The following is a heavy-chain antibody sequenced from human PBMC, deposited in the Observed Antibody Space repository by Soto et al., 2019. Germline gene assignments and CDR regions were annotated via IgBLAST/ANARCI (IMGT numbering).Heavy chain of an antibody. CDR1: GGSIDSYY. CDR3: ARATRTWFDP. J-gene: IGHJ5*02. Sequence: PSETLSLTCTVFGGSIDSYYWSWIRQAPGKGLEWIGHISDSGTTNYNPSLGSRVTISVDTSKNQFSLKLSSVTAADTAVYYCARATRTWFDPWGQGTLVTVSS. D-gene: IGHD4-17*01. V-gene: IGHV4-59*01. CDR2: ISDSGTT.